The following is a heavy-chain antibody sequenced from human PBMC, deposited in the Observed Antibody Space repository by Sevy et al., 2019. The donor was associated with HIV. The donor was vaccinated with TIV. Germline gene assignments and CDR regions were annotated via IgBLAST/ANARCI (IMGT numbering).Heavy chain of an antibody. D-gene: IGHD3-3*01. CDR1: GFTFSSYW. CDR3: ARAIYDFWSGYDSMDV. Sequence: GGSLRLSCAASGFTFSSYWMHWVRQAPGKGLVWVSRINSDGSSTSYADSVKGRFTISRDNAKNTLYLQMNSLRAEDTAVYYCARAIYDFWSGYDSMDVWGQGTTVTVFS. CDR2: INSDGSST. V-gene: IGHV3-74*01. J-gene: IGHJ6*02.